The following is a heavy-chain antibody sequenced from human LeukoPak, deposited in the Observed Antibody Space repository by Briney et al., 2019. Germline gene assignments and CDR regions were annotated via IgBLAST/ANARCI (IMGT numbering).Heavy chain of an antibody. CDR2: INNSGST. V-gene: IGHV4-34*01. CDR3: ARGQSDIVVVPAAMNHTFDY. D-gene: IGHD2-2*01. J-gene: IGHJ4*02. Sequence: PSETLSLTCAVYGGSFSGYYWSWIRQPPGKGLEGIREINNSGSTNYNPSLKSRVTISVDTSKNQFSLKLSSVTAADTAVYYCARGQSDIVVVPAAMNHTFDYWGQGTLVTVSS. CDR1: GGSFSGYY.